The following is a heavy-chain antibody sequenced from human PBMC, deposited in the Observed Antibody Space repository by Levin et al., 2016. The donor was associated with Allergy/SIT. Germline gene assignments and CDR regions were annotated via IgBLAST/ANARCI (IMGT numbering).Heavy chain of an antibody. V-gene: IGHV3-43*02. Sequence: LSLTCAASGFTFDDYAMHWVRQAPGKGLEWVSLISGDGGSTYYADSVKGRFTISRDNSKNSLYLQMNSLRTEDTALYYCAKDRYDSSGYYYNDYWGQGTLVTVSS. CDR2: ISGDGGST. J-gene: IGHJ4*02. D-gene: IGHD3-22*01. CDR3: AKDRYDSSGYYYNDY. CDR1: GFTFDDYA.